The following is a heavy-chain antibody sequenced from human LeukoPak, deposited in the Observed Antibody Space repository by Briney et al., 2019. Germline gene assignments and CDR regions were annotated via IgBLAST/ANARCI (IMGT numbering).Heavy chain of an antibody. D-gene: IGHD3-10*01. J-gene: IGHJ6*02. CDR2: ISASGST. Sequence: SETLSLTRTVSGGSISSFYWSWIRQPAGEGLEWIGRISASGSTNYNPSLMGRVTMSVDTSKNQFSLKLSSVTAADTAVYYCARDHVYGSGSPYYYYGMDVWGQGTTITVSS. CDR3: ARDHVYGSGSPYYYYGMDV. CDR1: GGSISSFY. V-gene: IGHV4-4*07.